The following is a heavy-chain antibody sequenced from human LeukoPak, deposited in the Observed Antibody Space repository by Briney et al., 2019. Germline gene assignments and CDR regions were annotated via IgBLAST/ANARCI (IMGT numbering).Heavy chain of an antibody. CDR3: ARADYGDYVDDAFDI. D-gene: IGHD4-17*01. CDR1: GFTFSDYY. CDR2: ISSSGSTI. V-gene: IGHV3-11*01. J-gene: IGHJ3*02. Sequence: GGSLRLSCAASGFTFSDYYMSWIRQAPGKGLEWVSYISSSGSTIYYADSVKGRFTISRDNAKNPLHLQMNSLRAEDTAVYYCARADYGDYVDDAFDIWGQGTMVTVSS.